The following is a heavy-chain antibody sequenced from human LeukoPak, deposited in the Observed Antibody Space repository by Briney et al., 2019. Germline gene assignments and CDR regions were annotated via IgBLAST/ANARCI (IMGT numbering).Heavy chain of an antibody. CDR3: AKDIAYSSSSGYFDY. Sequence: PGGSLRLSCAASGFTFDDYAMHWVRQAPGKGLEWVSGISWNSGSIGYADPVKGRFTISRDNAKNSLYLQMNSLRAEDTALYYCAKDIAYSSSSGYFDYWGQGTLVTVSS. V-gene: IGHV3-9*01. J-gene: IGHJ4*02. CDR1: GFTFDDYA. CDR2: ISWNSGSI. D-gene: IGHD6-6*01.